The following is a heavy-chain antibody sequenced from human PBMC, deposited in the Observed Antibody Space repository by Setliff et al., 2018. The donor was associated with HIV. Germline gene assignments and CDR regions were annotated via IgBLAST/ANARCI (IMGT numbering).Heavy chain of an antibody. CDR3: AKDRYYDSSGSPFDY. CDR1: GFNFRSYG. V-gene: IGHV3-48*04. J-gene: IGHJ4*02. Sequence: GGSLRLSCAASGFNFRSYGMTWVRQAPGKGLGWVAHIGSSNHGIHYTASVQGRFTVSRDDAKTSLNLQMNSLRAEDTAVYYCAKDRYYDSSGSPFDYWGQGTLVTISS. D-gene: IGHD3-22*01. CDR2: IGSSNHGI.